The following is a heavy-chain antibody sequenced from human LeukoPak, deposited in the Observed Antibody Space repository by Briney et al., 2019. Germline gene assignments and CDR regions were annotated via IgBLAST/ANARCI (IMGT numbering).Heavy chain of an antibody. CDR1: GFTVSSNY. Sequence: GGSLRLSCAASGFTVSSNYMSWVRQAPGKGLEWVSVIYSGGSTYYADSVKGRFTISRDNSKKTLYLQMNSLRAEDTAVYYCARDSLYCSSTSCYAYWGQGTLVTVSS. CDR2: IYSGGST. J-gene: IGHJ4*02. D-gene: IGHD2-2*01. CDR3: ARDSLYCSSTSCYAY. V-gene: IGHV3-53*01.